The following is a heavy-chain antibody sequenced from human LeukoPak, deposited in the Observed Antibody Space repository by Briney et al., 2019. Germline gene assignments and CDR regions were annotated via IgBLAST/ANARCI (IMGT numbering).Heavy chain of an antibody. V-gene: IGHV3-43*02. CDR2: ISGDGGST. CDR3: AKDSTKPSQLWFGPYYYYYGMDV. J-gene: IGHJ6*02. Sequence: GGSLRLSCAASGFTFDDYAMHWVRQAPGKGLEWVSLISGDGGSTYYADSVKGRFTISRDNSKNSLYLQMNSLRTEDTALYYCAKDSTKPSQLWFGPYYYYYGMDVWGQGTTVTVSS. D-gene: IGHD3-10*01. CDR1: GFTFDDYA.